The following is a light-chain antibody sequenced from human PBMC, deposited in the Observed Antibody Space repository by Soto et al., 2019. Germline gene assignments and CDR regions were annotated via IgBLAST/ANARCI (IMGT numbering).Light chain of an antibody. V-gene: IGLV2-14*03. J-gene: IGLJ2*01. CDR1: SSDIGYYDF. Sequence: QSALTQPASVSGSPGQPITISCTGTSSDIGYYDFVSWYQQHPDKAPKVIIYNVSHRPSGVSNRFSGSKSGNTASLTISGLQAEDEGDYYCSSYTTTNTVIIGGGSKLTVL. CDR2: NVS. CDR3: SSYTTTNTVI.